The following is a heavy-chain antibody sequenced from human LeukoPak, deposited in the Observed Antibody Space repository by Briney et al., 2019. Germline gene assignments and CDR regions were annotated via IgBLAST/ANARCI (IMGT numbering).Heavy chain of an antibody. CDR2: VSYDGRNK. J-gene: IGHJ4*02. CDR1: GFTFDDYA. Sequence: GGSLRLSCAASGFTFDDYAMHWVRQAPGKGLEWVAVVSYDGRNKYYADSVKGRFTISRDNSKNTLYLQMNSLRAEDTAVYYCASHWAQQLVSDYWGQGTLVTVSS. V-gene: IGHV3-30*03. D-gene: IGHD6-13*01. CDR3: ASHWAQQLVSDY.